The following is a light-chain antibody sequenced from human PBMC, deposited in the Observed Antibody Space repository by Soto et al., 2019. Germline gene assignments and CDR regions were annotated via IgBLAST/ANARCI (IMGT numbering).Light chain of an antibody. CDR3: QQRSNWPLT. V-gene: IGKV3-11*01. Sequence: EMVLTQSPGTLSLSPGERSTLSCRPSQSVSNNYLAWYQQKPGQAPRLLIYDASNRATGISARFSGSGSGTDFTLTISSLEPEDFAVYYCQQRSNWPLTFGQGTKVDIK. CDR2: DAS. J-gene: IGKJ1*01. CDR1: QSVSNNY.